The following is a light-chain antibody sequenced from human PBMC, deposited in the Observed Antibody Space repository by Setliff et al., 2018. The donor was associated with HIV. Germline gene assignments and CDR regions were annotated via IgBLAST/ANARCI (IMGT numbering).Light chain of an antibody. V-gene: IGLV2-14*01. CDR2: EVS. CDR3: SSYTSSSTHVV. CDR1: NSDIGGYNY. Sequence: QSVLTQPASVSGSPGQSITISCTGTNSDIGGYNYVSWYQPHPGKAPKLMIYEVSNRPSGVSNRFSASKSGNTASLTISGLQAEDEADYYCSSYTSSSTHVVFGGGTKVTVL. J-gene: IGLJ2*01.